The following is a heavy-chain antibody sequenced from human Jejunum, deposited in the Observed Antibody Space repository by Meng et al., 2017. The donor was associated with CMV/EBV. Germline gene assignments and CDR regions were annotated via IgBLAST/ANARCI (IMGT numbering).Heavy chain of an antibody. J-gene: IGHJ5*02. D-gene: IGHD2-2*01. CDR2: IFSSGTT. CDR3: ARGDHCGTTACYPHWFDP. Sequence: SIRDYYWSWIRQPPGKGLEWIGYIFSSGTTDYNPSLKSRVTMSVGMSKNQFSLTLTSVTAADTAVYYCARGDHCGTTACYPHWFDPWGQGTLVTVSS. CDR1: SIRDYY. V-gene: IGHV4-59*12.